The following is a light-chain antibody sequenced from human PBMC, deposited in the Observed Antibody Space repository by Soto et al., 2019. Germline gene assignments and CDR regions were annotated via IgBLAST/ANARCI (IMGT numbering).Light chain of an antibody. CDR2: GAS. CDR1: QSVSSN. V-gene: IGKV3-15*01. Sequence: EIVMTQSPATLSVSPGERATLSCRASQSVSSNLAWYQQKPGQAPRLLIYGASTRATGIPARFSGGGSGTDFTLTISRLEPEDLAVYYCQQYGSSPWTFDQGTKVEIK. CDR3: QQYGSSPWT. J-gene: IGKJ1*01.